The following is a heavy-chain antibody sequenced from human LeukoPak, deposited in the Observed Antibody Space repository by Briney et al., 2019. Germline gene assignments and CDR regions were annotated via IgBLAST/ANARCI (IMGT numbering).Heavy chain of an antibody. D-gene: IGHD1-26*01. Sequence: ASVKVSCKVSGYSLTDFSMHWVRQAPGNGLEWMGGFDPEHREAIYAQKFQGRVSMTEDTSTDTAYMELSSLRSEDTAVYYCAAGGIYSLLDYWGQGTLVTVSS. CDR1: GYSLTDFS. V-gene: IGHV1-24*01. CDR3: AAGGIYSLLDY. J-gene: IGHJ4*02. CDR2: FDPEHREA.